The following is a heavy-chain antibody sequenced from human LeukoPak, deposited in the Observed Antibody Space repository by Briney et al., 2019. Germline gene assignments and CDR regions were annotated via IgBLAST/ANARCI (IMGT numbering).Heavy chain of an antibody. CDR2: ISASNGNR. CDR1: GYTFTLYG. D-gene: IGHD1-1*01. J-gene: IGHJ6*03. V-gene: IGHV1-18*01. Sequence: ASVKVSCKASGYTFTLYGISWVRQAPGQGLEWMGWISASNGNRNYAQKLQGRVTMTTDTSTSTAYMELRTLRSDDTAVYYCARVVLSGLLENYYYYHMDVWGKGTTVTISS. CDR3: ARVVLSGLLENYYYYHMDV.